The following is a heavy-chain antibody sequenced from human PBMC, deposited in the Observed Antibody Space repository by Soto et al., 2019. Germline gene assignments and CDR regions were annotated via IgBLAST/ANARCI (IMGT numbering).Heavy chain of an antibody. CDR1: GYTFTGYY. Sequence: QVQLVQSGAEVKKPGASVKVSCKASGYTFTGYYIHWVRQAPGQGLEWMGWINSNSGGTKYAQKFQGRVTLTRDTSISKAYMELSRLKSDDTAVYYCARVPPLVAASDYWGQGTLVTFST. CDR2: INSNSGGT. J-gene: IGHJ4*02. D-gene: IGHD2-15*01. CDR3: ARVPPLVAASDY. V-gene: IGHV1-2*02.